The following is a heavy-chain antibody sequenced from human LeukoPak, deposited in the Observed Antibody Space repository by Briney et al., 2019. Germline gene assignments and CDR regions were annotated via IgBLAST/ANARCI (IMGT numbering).Heavy chain of an antibody. CDR2: IHYSGST. CDR3: ARHISSGGTYAHFDY. CDR1: GSMYNYY. J-gene: IGHJ4*02. Sequence: SEILSLTCTVSGSMYNYYWSWIRPPPGKGLEWIGYIHYSGSTNYNPSLKSRVTMSLDTSKNQVSLKLNSVTAADTAVYYCARHISSGGTYAHFDYWGQGTLVTVSS. D-gene: IGHD1-26*01. V-gene: IGHV4-59*08.